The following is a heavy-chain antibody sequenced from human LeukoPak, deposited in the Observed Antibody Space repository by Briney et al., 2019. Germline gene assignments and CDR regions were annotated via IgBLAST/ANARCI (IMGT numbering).Heavy chain of an antibody. CDR1: GGSIRSGDYY. V-gene: IGHV4-30-4*01. Sequence: SETLSLTCTVSGGSIRSGDYYWSWIRQPPGKGLEWIGYIYYSGSTYYNPSLESRLTTSVDTSKTHFSLRLSSVTAADTAEYYCASDRSGYNGMDVWGQGTTVTVSS. CDR2: IYYSGST. J-gene: IGHJ6*02. D-gene: IGHD3-3*01. CDR3: ASDRSGYNGMDV.